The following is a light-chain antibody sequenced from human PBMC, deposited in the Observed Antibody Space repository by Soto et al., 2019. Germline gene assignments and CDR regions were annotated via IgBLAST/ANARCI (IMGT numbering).Light chain of an antibody. CDR1: SSDVGVYNY. V-gene: IGLV2-14*01. CDR3: SSYTSSSNYVFGTDSTYV. J-gene: IGLJ1*01. CDR2: EVS. Sequence: QSVLTQPASVSGSPGQSITISCTGTSSDVGVYNYVSWYQQHPGKAPKLMIYEVSNRPSGVSNRFSGSKSGNTASLTISGLQAEDEADYYCSSYTSSSNYVFGTDSTYVFGTETKVTGL.